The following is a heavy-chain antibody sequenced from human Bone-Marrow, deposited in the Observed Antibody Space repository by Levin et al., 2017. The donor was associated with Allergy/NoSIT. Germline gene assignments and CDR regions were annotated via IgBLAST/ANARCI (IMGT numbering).Heavy chain of an antibody. D-gene: IGHD3-16*01. V-gene: IGHV3-21*01. J-gene: IGHJ4*02. CDR1: GFTFSWYS. CDR2: IDRSSSYI. CDR3: ARAATSWALIDY. Sequence: KPGGSLRLSCAASGFTFSWYSMNWVRQAPGKGLEWVSCIDRSSSYIHYADSVKGRFTVSRDNAKNSLYLQMNSLRAEDTALYYCARAATSWALIDYWGQGTLVTVSS.